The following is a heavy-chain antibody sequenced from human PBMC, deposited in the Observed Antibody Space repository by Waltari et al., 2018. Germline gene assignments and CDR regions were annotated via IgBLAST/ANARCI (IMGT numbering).Heavy chain of an antibody. J-gene: IGHJ2*01. CDR3: AREHPRQRGYFDL. V-gene: IGHV1-2*02. CDR1: GYTFTGYY. CDR2: INPNSGGT. Sequence: QVQLVQSGAEVKKPGASVKVSCKASGYTFTGYYMDWVRQAPGQGLEWMGWINPNSGGTNYAQKFEGRVTMTRDTSISTAYMELSRLRSDDTAVYYCAREHPRQRGYFDLWGRGTLVTVSS. D-gene: IGHD6-25*01.